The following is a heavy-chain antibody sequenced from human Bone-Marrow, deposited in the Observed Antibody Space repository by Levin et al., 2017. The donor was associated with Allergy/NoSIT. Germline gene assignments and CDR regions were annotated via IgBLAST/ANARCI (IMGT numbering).Heavy chain of an antibody. CDR1: GFTFSDHY. CDR2: ISGTTNTI. D-gene: IGHD3-22*01. J-gene: IGHJ4*02. V-gene: IGHV3-11*01. CDR3: ARGMTYYYDSSGHLDS. Sequence: PGGSLRLSCAASGFTFSDHYMTWIRQAPGKGLAWVAYISGTTNTIYYADSVKGRFIISRDNAQNSVYLQMNNLRAEDSAVYFCARGMTYYYDSSGHLDSWGQGTLVTVSS.